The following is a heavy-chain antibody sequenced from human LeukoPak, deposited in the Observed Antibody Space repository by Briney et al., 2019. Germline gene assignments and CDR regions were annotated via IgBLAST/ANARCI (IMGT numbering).Heavy chain of an antibody. V-gene: IGHV3-21*01. J-gene: IGHJ6*04. CDR2: ISSSSRYI. D-gene: IGHD3-10*01. Sequence: GGSLRLSCAASGFTFSSYSMNWVRQAPGKGLEWVSSISSSSRYIYYADSVKGRFTISRDNAKNSLYLQMNSLRAEDTAVYYCASVNYYGSGSLYYYGMDVWGKGTTVTVSS. CDR3: ASVNYYGSGSLYYYGMDV. CDR1: GFTFSSYS.